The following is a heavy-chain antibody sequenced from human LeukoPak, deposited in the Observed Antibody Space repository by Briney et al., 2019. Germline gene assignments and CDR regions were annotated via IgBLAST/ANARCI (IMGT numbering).Heavy chain of an antibody. J-gene: IGHJ4*02. CDR2: INHSGST. V-gene: IGHV4-34*01. D-gene: IGHD2-2*01. CDR3: ARGHPRPAADY. CDR1: GVPYRGYY. Sequence: SDPLSLTCAVCGVPYRGYYWSWPRHPPEKALEWIGEINHSGSTNYNPSLKSRVTISVDTSKNQFSLKLSSVTAADTAVYYCARGHPRPAADYWGQGTLVTVSS.